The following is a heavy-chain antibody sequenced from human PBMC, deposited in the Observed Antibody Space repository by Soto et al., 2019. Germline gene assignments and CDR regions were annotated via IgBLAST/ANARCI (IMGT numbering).Heavy chain of an antibody. CDR3: ARGLIRFTGRFDP. V-gene: IGHV1-8*01. CDR1: GYTFTSYD. J-gene: IGHJ5*02. Sequence: VASVKVSCKASGYTFTSYDINWVRQATGQGLEWMGWMNPNSGNTGYAQKFQGRVTMTRNTSISTAYMELSSLRSEDTAVYYCARGLIRFTGRFDPWGQGTLVTVSS. CDR2: MNPNSGNT. D-gene: IGHD3-3*01.